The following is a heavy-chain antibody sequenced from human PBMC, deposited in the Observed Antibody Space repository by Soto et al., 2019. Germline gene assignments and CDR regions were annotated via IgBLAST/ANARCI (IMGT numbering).Heavy chain of an antibody. V-gene: IGHV3-53*01. CDR3: ARNPYRGNLPYYHYGMDG. Sequence: GGSLRLSCAGSGFTVSSNYMNWVRQAPGKGLEWVSVIYSGGSTFYADSVKGRFTISRDNSKNTLYLQMNSLRAEDTAVYYCARNPYRGNLPYYHYGMDGWGQGTTVTVSS. J-gene: IGHJ6*02. CDR2: IYSGGST. D-gene: IGHD5-12*01. CDR1: GFTVSSNY.